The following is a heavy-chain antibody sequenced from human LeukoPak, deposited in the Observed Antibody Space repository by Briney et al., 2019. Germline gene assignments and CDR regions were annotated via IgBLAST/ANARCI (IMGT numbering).Heavy chain of an antibody. Sequence: GGSLRLSCAASGFTFSSYAMSWVRQAPGKGLEWVSAISGSGGSTYYADSVKGRFTISRDNSKNTLYLQMNSLRAEDTAVYYCAKDRSDYYDSSGYDTWGQGTLVTVSS. D-gene: IGHD3-22*01. CDR2: ISGSGGST. V-gene: IGHV3-23*01. CDR3: AKDRSDYYDSSGYDT. J-gene: IGHJ4*02. CDR1: GFTFSSYA.